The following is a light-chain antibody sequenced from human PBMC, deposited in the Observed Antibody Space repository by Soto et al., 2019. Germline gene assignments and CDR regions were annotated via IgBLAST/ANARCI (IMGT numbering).Light chain of an antibody. CDR2: EVR. CDR3: CSSSGGRNTYF. V-gene: IGLV2-23*02. CDR1: TSDVGSYDL. Sequence: QSALTQPASVSGSPGQSITISCTGTTSDVGSYDLVSWYQQHPGKAPKIMIYEVRKRPSGVSNRFSGSKSGNTASLTISGLQAEDEADYYCCSSSGGRNTYFFGTGTKLTVL. J-gene: IGLJ1*01.